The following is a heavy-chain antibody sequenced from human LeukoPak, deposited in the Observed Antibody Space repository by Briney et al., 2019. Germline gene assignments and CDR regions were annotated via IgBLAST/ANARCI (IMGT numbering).Heavy chain of an antibody. CDR1: GGSISSYY. CDR3: ATKRADYFDY. Sequence: SETLSLTCTVSGGSISSYYWSWIRQPPGKGLEWIGYIYYSGSTNYNPSLKSRVTISVDTSENQFSLKLSSVTAADTAVYYCATKRADYFDYWGQGTLVTVSS. CDR2: IYYSGST. D-gene: IGHD6-25*01. V-gene: IGHV4-59*01. J-gene: IGHJ4*02.